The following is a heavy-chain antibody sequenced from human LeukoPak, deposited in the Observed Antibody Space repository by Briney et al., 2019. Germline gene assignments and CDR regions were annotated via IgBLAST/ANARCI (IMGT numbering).Heavy chain of an antibody. CDR2: INPNSGGT. V-gene: IGHV1-2*02. Sequence: GASVKVSCKASGYTFTGYYMHWVRQAPGQGLEWMGWINPNSGGTNYAQKFQGRVTMTRDTSISTAYMELSRLRSDDTAVYYCARDRLPLLWYDSSGSTTTLDAFDIWGQGTMVTVSS. CDR3: ARDRLPLLWYDSSGSTTTLDAFDI. CDR1: GYTFTGYY. J-gene: IGHJ3*02. D-gene: IGHD3-22*01.